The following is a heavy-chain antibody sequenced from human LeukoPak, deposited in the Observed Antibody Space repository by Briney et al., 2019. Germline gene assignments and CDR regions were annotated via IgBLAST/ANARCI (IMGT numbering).Heavy chain of an antibody. CDR1: GYSISSGYY. V-gene: IGHV4-38-2*02. Sequence: PSETLSLTCTVSGYSISSGYYWGWIRQPPGKGLEWIGSIYHSGSTYYNPSLKSRVTISVDTSKNQFSLKLSSVTAADTAVYYCASRLEGYSYGLNFDYWGQGTLVTVSS. D-gene: IGHD5-18*01. CDR2: IYHSGST. J-gene: IGHJ4*02. CDR3: ASRLEGYSYGLNFDY.